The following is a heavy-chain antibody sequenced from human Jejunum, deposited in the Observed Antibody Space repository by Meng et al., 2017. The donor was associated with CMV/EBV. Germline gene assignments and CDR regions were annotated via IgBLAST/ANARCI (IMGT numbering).Heavy chain of an antibody. V-gene: IGHV3-9*01. J-gene: IGHJ6*02. Sequence: SGFTFDNCAMRWVRRAPGKGLEWVSGISWNSGRIGYADSVKGRFTISRDNAKTSLYLQMNSLRAEDTALYYCAKDKGRNYYYGMDVWGQGTTVTVSS. CDR1: GFTFDNCA. CDR3: AKDKGRNYYYGMDV. CDR2: ISWNSGRI.